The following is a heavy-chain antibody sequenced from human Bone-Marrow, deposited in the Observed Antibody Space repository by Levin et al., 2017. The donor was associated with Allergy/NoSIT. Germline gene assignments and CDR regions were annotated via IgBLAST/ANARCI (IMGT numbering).Heavy chain of an antibody. D-gene: IGHD3-10*01. CDR1: GFSLSTSGVG. CDR3: AHRQTNYGSGSHPFDY. Sequence: SGPTLVKPTQTLTLTCSFSGFSLSTSGVGVGWIRQPPGKALEWLALIYWDDDKRYSPSLKSRLTITKDTSKNQVVLTMTNMDPVDTATYYCAHRQTNYGSGSHPFDYWGQGTLVTVSS. J-gene: IGHJ4*02. V-gene: IGHV2-5*02. CDR2: IYWDDDK.